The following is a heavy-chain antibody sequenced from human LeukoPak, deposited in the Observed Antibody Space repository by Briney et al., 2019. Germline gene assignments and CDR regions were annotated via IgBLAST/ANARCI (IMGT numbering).Heavy chain of an antibody. CDR1: GFTFSSYG. V-gene: IGHV3-30*02. CDR2: IRYDGSNK. Sequence: GGSLRLSYAASGFTFSSYGMHWARQARGRGLEWVAFIRYDGSNKYYADSVKGRFTISRDNSKNTLYLQMNSLRAEDTAVYYCTTYQTPIDCWGQGTLVTVSS. CDR3: TTYQTPIDC. J-gene: IGHJ4*02. D-gene: IGHD1-26*01.